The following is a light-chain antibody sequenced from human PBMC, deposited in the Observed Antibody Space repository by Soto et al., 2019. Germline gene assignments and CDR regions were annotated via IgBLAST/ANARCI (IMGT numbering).Light chain of an antibody. V-gene: IGKV1-9*01. Sequence: DIQLTQSPSFLSASVGDRVTITCRASQGISTYLAWYLQRPGKAPKLLIYGASTLQSGVPSRFSGSGSGTEFTLAVSSLHPEDFGTYYCLQLNSYWYAFGQGTNLEIK. CDR3: LQLNSYWYA. CDR1: QGISTY. J-gene: IGKJ2*01. CDR2: GAS.